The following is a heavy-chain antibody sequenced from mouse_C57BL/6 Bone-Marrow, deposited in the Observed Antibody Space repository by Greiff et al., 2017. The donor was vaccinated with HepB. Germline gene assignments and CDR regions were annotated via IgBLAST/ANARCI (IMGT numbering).Heavy chain of an antibody. D-gene: IGHD2-5*01. V-gene: IGHV10-3*01. J-gene: IGHJ4*01. Sequence: EVKLVESGGGLVQPKGSLKLSCAASGFTFNTYAMHWVRQAPGKGLEWVARIRSKSSNYATYYADSVKDRFTISRDDSQSMLYLQMNNLKTEDTAMYYCVRDRYYSNYVSYAMDYWGQGTSVTVSS. CDR2: IRSKSSNYAT. CDR3: VRDRYYSNYVSYAMDY. CDR1: GFTFNTYA.